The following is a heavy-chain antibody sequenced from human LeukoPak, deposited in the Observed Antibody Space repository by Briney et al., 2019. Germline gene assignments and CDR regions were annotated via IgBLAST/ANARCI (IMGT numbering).Heavy chain of an antibody. CDR3: ASLAGTRDY. CDR2: IYHSGST. Sequence: SETLSLTCTVSGYSISSGYYWGWIRQPPGKGLEWIGSIYHSGSTYYNPSLKSRVTISVDTSKNQFSLKLSSVTAADTAVYYCASLAGTRDYWGQGTLVTVSS. CDR1: GYSISSGYY. J-gene: IGHJ4*02. V-gene: IGHV4-38-2*02. D-gene: IGHD6-19*01.